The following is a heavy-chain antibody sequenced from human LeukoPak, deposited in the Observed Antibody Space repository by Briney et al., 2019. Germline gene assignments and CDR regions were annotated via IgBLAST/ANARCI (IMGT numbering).Heavy chain of an antibody. J-gene: IGHJ6*03. V-gene: IGHV4-38-2*02. CDR1: GYSTSSGYY. CDR3: ARAHSPYYYYYMDV. CDR2: IYHSGST. Sequence: TSETLSLTCTVSGYSTSSGYYWGWIRQPPGKGLEWIGSIYHSGSTYYNPSLKSRVTISVDTSKNQFSLKLSSVTAADTAVYYCARAHSPYYYYYMDVWGKGTTVTVSS. D-gene: IGHD4-11*01.